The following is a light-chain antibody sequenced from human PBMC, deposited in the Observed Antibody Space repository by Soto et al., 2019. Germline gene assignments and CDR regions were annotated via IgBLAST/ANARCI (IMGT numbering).Light chain of an antibody. J-gene: IGLJ3*02. V-gene: IGLV2-14*01. CDR2: DVN. CDR1: STDVGGYDY. CDR3: SSYTSSSTRV. Sequence: QPVLTQPASVSGSPGQSITISCTGTSTDVGGYDYVSWFRQHPGKAPQLMIYDVNNRPSGVSNRFSGSKSGNTASLTSSGLQAEDEGDYYCSSYTSSSTRVFGGGTKLTVL.